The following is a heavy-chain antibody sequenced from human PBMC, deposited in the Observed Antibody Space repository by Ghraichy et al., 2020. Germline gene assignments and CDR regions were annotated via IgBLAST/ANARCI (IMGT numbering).Heavy chain of an antibody. Sequence: GGSLRLSCAASGFTLSDYVVTWVRQAPGKGLEWVSTIFGGGDRTYYADSVKGRFTVSRDSSKSIVYLQMNSLRAEDTAVYYCARYCSGMRGVSCYSGVDYWGQGTLVTVSS. CDR3: ARYCSGMRGVSCYSGVDY. V-gene: IGHV3-23*01. CDR1: GFTLSDYV. J-gene: IGHJ4*02. CDR2: IFGGGDRT. D-gene: IGHD2-15*01.